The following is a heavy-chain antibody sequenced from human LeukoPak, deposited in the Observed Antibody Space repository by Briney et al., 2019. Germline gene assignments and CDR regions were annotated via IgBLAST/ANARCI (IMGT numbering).Heavy chain of an antibody. Sequence: PGGSLRLSCAASGFTFSSYEMNWVRQAPGKGLEWVSYISPSGSTIYYADSVKGRFTISRDNAKNSLYLQMNNLRAEDTAVYYCARPSGTALIISPLDYWGQGTLVTVSS. D-gene: IGHD5-18*01. J-gene: IGHJ4*02. V-gene: IGHV3-48*03. CDR3: ARPSGTALIISPLDY. CDR2: ISPSGSTI. CDR1: GFTFSSYE.